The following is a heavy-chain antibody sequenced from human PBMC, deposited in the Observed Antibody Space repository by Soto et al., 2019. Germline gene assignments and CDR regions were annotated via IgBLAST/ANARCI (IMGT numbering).Heavy chain of an antibody. V-gene: IGHV1-8*01. CDR2: MNPNSGNT. J-gene: IGHJ6*03. CDR1: GDTFTSYD. CDR3: ARVPPYDFWSGTYYYYYMDV. Sequence: ASVKVSCKASGDTFTSYDINCVRQATGQGLEWMGWMNPNSGNTGYAQKFQGRVTMTRNTSISTAYMELSSLRSEDTAVYYCARVPPYDFWSGTYYYYYMDVWGKGTTVTVSS. D-gene: IGHD3-3*01.